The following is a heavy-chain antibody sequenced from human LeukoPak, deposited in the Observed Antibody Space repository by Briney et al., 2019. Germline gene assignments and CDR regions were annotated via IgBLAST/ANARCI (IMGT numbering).Heavy chain of an antibody. Sequence: SETLSLTCTVSGGSISSSSYYWGWIRQPPGKGLEWIGSIYYSGSTYYNPSLKRRVTISVDTSKNQFSLKLSSVTAADTAVYYCARSWELLEGIFDYWGQGTLVTVSS. D-gene: IGHD1-26*01. CDR3: ARSWELLEGIFDY. CDR1: GGSISSSSYY. J-gene: IGHJ4*02. V-gene: IGHV4-39*01. CDR2: IYYSGST.